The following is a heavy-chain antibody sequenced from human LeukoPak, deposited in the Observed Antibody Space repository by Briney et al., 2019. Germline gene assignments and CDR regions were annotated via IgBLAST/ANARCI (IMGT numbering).Heavy chain of an antibody. V-gene: IGHV3-48*01. CDR1: GFTFSSYS. CDR3: ARGARKGDDYGGFFDY. J-gene: IGHJ4*02. D-gene: IGHD4-23*01. CDR2: ISSSSSTI. Sequence: GGSLRLSCAASGFTFSSYSMNWVRQAPGKGLEWVSYISSSSSTIYYADSVKGRFTISRDNAKNSLYLQMNSLRAEDTAVYYCARGARKGDDYGGFFDYWGQGTLVTVSS.